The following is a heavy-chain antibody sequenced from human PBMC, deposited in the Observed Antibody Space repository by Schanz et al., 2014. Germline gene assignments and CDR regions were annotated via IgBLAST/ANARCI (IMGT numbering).Heavy chain of an antibody. D-gene: IGHD3-16*01. CDR1: GGNFNINS. J-gene: IGHJ6*02. CDR3: ATIGVNDYWRFGLDL. V-gene: IGHV1-69*02. CDR2: IIPTLGVA. Sequence: QVQLVQSGAEVKRPGSSVKVSCKASGGNFNINSFSWVRQAPGQGLEWVGRIIPTLGVANYAQKFLGRVTITADKSTSTAYMELKSLRSADTAVYYCATIGVNDYWRFGLDLWGQGTTVTVSS.